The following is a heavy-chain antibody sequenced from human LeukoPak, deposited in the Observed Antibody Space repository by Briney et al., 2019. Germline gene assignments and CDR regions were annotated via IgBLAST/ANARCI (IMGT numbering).Heavy chain of an antibody. J-gene: IGHJ6*02. CDR2: ISAYNGNT. Sequence: ASVKVSCKASGYTFTSYGISWVRQAPGQGLEWMGRISAYNGNTNYAQKLQGRVTMTTDTSTSTAYMELRSLRSDDTAVYYCARVMDSSGYYDYYYGMDVWGQGTTVTVSS. V-gene: IGHV1-18*01. D-gene: IGHD3-22*01. CDR1: GYTFTSYG. CDR3: ARVMDSSGYYDYYYGMDV.